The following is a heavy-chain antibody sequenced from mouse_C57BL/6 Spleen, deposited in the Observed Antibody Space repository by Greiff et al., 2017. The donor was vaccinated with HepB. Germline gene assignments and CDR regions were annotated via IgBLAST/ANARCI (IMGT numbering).Heavy chain of an antibody. Sequence: EVMLVESGGGLVKPGGSLKLSCAASGFTFSSYTMSWVRQTPEKRLEWVATISGGGGNTYYPDSVKGRFTISRDNAKNTLYLQMSSLRSEDTALYYCARKGTTVVATDYFDYWGQGTTLTVSS. CDR1: GFTFSSYT. V-gene: IGHV5-9*01. CDR2: ISGGGGNT. J-gene: IGHJ2*01. CDR3: ARKGTTVVATDYFDY. D-gene: IGHD1-1*01.